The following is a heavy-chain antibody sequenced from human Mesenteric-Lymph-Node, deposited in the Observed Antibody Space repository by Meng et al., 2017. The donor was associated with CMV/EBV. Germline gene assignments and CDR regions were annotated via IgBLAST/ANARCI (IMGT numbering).Heavy chain of an antibody. V-gene: IGHV1-2*06. Sequence: QVQLVQPGAEVKKPGASVRVSCKASGYTFIDYYINWVRQALGQGLEWMGRINPKTGGRSYAQNFQGRVTMTRDTSINTAYMEVNRLNSDDTAMYYCARDRDTDWYSPFDYWGPGTLVTVSS. CDR3: ARDRDTDWYSPFDY. CDR1: GYTFIDYY. J-gene: IGHJ4*02. CDR2: INPKTGGR. D-gene: IGHD3-9*01.